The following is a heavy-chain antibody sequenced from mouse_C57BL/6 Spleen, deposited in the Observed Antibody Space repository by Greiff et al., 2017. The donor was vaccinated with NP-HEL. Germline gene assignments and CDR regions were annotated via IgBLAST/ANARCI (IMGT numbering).Heavy chain of an antibody. CDR2: ISDGGSYN. V-gene: IGHV5-4*03. CDR3: AYYDCGLAWFAY. D-gene: IGHD2-4*01. Sequence: EVKVVESGGGLVKPGGSLKLSCAASGFTFSSYAMSWVRQTPEKRLEWVATISDGGSYNSYPDNVKGRFTIYRDNAKNNLYRQMSHLKSEDTAMYYCAYYDCGLAWFAYWGQGTLVTVSA. J-gene: IGHJ3*01. CDR1: GFTFSSYA.